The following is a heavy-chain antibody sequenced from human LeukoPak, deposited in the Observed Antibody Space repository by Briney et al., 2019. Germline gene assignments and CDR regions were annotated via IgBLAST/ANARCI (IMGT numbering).Heavy chain of an antibody. Sequence: QPGGSLRLSCAASGFTVNNYQMSWVRQAPGQGLEWVSVIYTTGGADYADSVKGRFFISRDNSRSAVYLQMKSLRAEDTAVYYCAIGGIYDSGSFWGQGSLVTASS. CDR1: GFTVNNYQ. D-gene: IGHD3-10*01. CDR2: IYTTGGA. CDR3: AIGGIYDSGSF. J-gene: IGHJ4*02. V-gene: IGHV3-66*01.